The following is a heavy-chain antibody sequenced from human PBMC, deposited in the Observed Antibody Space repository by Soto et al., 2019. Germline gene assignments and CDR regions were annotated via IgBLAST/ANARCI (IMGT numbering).Heavy chain of an antibody. CDR2: IYYTGST. D-gene: IGHD4-17*01. CDR1: GGSISSYY. V-gene: IGHV4-59*01. CDR3: ARDSTVTPRIFDY. J-gene: IGHJ4*02. Sequence: QVQLQESGPGLVKPSETLSLTCTVSGGSISSYYWTWIRQPPGKGLEWIGYIYYTGSTNYNPSLESRVTMSRETSKNQFPLKLSSVTAADTAVYYCARDSTVTPRIFDYWGQGTLVTVSS.